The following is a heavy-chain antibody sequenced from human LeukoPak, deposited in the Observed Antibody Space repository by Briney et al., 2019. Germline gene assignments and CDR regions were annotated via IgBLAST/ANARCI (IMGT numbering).Heavy chain of an antibody. D-gene: IGHD3-22*01. CDR2: ISAYNGNT. J-gene: IGHJ3*02. Sequence: ASVKVSCKASGYTFTSYGISWVRQAPGQGLEWMGWISAYNGNTNYAQKLQGRVTMTTDTSTSTAYMELRSLRSDDTAVYYCARDYYDSSADPDAFDIWGQGTMVTVSS. V-gene: IGHV1-18*01. CDR1: GYTFTSYG. CDR3: ARDYYDSSADPDAFDI.